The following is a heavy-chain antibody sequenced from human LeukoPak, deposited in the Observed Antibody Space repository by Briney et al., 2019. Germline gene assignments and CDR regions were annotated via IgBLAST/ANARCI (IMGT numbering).Heavy chain of an antibody. Sequence: GVSLRLSCEASGFTFSHYEMNWVRQAPGKGLEWVSYITCSGYTIYYADSVKGRFTISRDNAKNSLYLQMNSLRAEDTAVYYCAREDCSSTSCYDPSVSDYWGQGTLVTVSS. CDR3: AREDCSSTSCYDPSVSDY. CDR2: ITCSGYTI. J-gene: IGHJ4*02. D-gene: IGHD2-2*01. CDR1: GFTFSHYE. V-gene: IGHV3-48*03.